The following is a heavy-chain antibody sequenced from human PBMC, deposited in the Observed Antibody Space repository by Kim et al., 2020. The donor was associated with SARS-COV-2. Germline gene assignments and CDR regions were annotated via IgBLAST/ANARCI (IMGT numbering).Heavy chain of an antibody. CDR1: GFTFDDYA. Sequence: GGSLRLSCAASGFTFDDYAMHWVRQAPGKGLEWVSGISWNSGSIGYADSVKGRFTISRDNAKNSLYLQMNSLRAEDTALYYCAKDIFADTAMGGYFDYWGQGTLVTVSS. CDR3: AKDIFADTAMGGYFDY. CDR2: ISWNSGSI. D-gene: IGHD5-18*01. V-gene: IGHV3-9*01. J-gene: IGHJ4*02.